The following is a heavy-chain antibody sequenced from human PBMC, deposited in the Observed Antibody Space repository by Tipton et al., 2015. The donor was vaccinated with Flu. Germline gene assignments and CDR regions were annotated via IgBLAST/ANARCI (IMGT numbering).Heavy chain of an antibody. J-gene: IGHJ4*02. CDR2: INRNSGGT. CDR1: GYTFTGYY. D-gene: IGHD3-10*01. CDR3: AREDMVRGVIIPSTGVC. Sequence: QLVQSGAEVKKPGASVKVSCKASGYTFTGYYMHWVRQAPGQGLEWMGWINRNSGGTNYAQKFQGRVTMTRDTSISTAYMELSRLRSDDTAVYYCAREDMVRGVIIPSTGVCWGQGTLVTVSS. V-gene: IGHV1-2*02.